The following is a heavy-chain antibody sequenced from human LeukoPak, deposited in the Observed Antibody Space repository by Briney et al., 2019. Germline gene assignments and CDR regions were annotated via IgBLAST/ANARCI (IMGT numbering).Heavy chain of an antibody. J-gene: IGHJ4*02. V-gene: IGHV3-11*06. CDR2: ISSSSSYT. CDR3: ARGSIAVAATYDY. Sequence: PGGSLRLSCAASGFTFSDYYMSWIRQAPGKGLEWVSYISSSSSYTNYADSVKGRFTISRDKAKNSLYLQMNSLRAEDTAVYYCARGSIAVAATYDYWGQGTLVTVSS. CDR1: GFTFSDYY. D-gene: IGHD6-19*01.